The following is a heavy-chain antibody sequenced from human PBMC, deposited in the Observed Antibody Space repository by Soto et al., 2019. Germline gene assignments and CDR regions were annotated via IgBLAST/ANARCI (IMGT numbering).Heavy chain of an antibody. CDR1: GFTFSSYW. CDR3: AKRTSMSGNYYFDY. D-gene: IGHD3-10*01. CDR2: INSDGSSI. V-gene: IGHV3-74*01. Sequence: EVQLVESGGGLVQPGGSLRLSCAASGFTFSSYWMHWVRQAPGKGLVWVARINSDGSSISYADSVKVRFTISRDNAKNMQDLQMDSLRAEDTAVDYCAKRTSMSGNYYFDYWGQGILVTVCS. J-gene: IGHJ4*02.